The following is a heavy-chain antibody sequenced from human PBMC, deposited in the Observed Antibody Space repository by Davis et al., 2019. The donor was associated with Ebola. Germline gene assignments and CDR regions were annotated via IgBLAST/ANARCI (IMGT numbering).Heavy chain of an antibody. CDR2: ISSDGSGP. CDR3: ARSGGHSFGQN. J-gene: IGHJ4*02. V-gene: IGHV3-74*03. Sequence: GESLKISCAASGFTFSNFWMHWVRQGPGKGLVWVSRISSDGSGPAYADSVKSRFTISRDNAKSTVYLQMNILRAEDTAVYYCARSGGHSFGQNWGQGTLVTVSS. D-gene: IGHD5-18*01. CDR1: GFTFSNFW.